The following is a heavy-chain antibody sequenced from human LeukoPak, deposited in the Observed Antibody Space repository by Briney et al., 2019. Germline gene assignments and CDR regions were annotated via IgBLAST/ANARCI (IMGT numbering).Heavy chain of an antibody. CDR3: ARGALGWERDQ. J-gene: IGHJ4*02. V-gene: IGHV1-18*01. CDR2: ISAYNGNT. CDR1: GYTFTSYG. Sequence: ASVKVSCKASGYTFTSYGISWVRQAPGQGLEWMGWISAYNGNTNYAQKLQGRATMTTDTSTSTAYMELRNLRSDDTAGYYRARGALGWERDQWGQGALVTVPS. D-gene: IGHD7-27*01.